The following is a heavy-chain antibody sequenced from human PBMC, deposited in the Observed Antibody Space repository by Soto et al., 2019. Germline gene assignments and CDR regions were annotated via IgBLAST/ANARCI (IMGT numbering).Heavy chain of an antibody. J-gene: IGHJ4*02. V-gene: IGHV4-31*03. CDR2: IYYSGST. Sequence: PSETLSLTCTVSGGSISSGGYYWSWIRQHPGKGLEWIGYIYYSGSTYYNPSLKSRVTISVDTSKNQFSLKLSSVTAADTAVYYCASSREVGDYGLYYFDYWGQGTLVTVSS. D-gene: IGHD4-17*01. CDR1: GGSISSGGYY. CDR3: ASSREVGDYGLYYFDY.